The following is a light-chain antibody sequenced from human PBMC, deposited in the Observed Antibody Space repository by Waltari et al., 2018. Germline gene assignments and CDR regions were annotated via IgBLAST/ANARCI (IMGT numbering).Light chain of an antibody. CDR3: QAWDRNTYVV. CDR1: KLEDRY. CDR2: QDS. J-gene: IGLJ2*01. V-gene: IGLV3-1*01. Sequence: SYELTQSPSVSVSPGQTASISCSGDKLEDRYVCWYQQKPAQSPVLVLHQDSKRPSGIPERFSGFNSGNTATLTISETQSMDEADYYCQAWDRNTYVVFGGGTKLTAL.